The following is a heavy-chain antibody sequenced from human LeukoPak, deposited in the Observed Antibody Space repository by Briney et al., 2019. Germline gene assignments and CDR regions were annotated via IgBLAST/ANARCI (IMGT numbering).Heavy chain of an antibody. Sequence: GGSLRLSCAASGFTFSSYAMSWVRQAPGKGLEWVSAISGSGGSTYYADSVKGRFTISRDNSKNTLYLQMNSLRAEDTAVYYCAKDSVRARSYYYDSSGYYGFDYWGQGTLVTVSS. J-gene: IGHJ4*02. CDR2: ISGSGGST. CDR3: AKDSVRARSYYYDSSGYYGFDY. D-gene: IGHD3-22*01. V-gene: IGHV3-23*01. CDR1: GFTFSSYA.